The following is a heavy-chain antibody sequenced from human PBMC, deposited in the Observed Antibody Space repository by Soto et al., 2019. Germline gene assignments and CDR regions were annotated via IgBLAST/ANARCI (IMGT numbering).Heavy chain of an antibody. CDR1: GFSLSTSGMC. J-gene: IGHJ4*02. V-gene: IGHV2-70*01. CDR2: IDWDDDK. Sequence: SGPTLVNPTQTLTLTCTFSGFSLSTSGMCVSWIRQPPGKALEWLALIDWDDDKNYSTSLKTRLTISKDTSKNQVVLTMTKTDPVDTATYFCARMFRDYDILTGYYYYYFDYWGQGTLVTVSS. CDR3: ARMFRDYDILTGYYYYYFDY. D-gene: IGHD3-9*01.